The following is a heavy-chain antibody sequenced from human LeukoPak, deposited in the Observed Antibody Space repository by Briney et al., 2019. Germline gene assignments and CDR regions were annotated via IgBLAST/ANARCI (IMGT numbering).Heavy chain of an antibody. J-gene: IGHJ4*02. D-gene: IGHD3-22*01. Sequence: SETLSLTCTVSGGSISSGGYYWSWIRQHPGKGLEWIGYIYYSGSTYYNPSLKSRVTISVDTSKNQFSLKLSSVTAADTAVYYCARLPNYYYDSSGTLADYWGQGTLVTVSS. CDR1: GGSISSGGYY. V-gene: IGHV4-31*03. CDR3: ARLPNYYYDSSGTLADY. CDR2: IYYSGST.